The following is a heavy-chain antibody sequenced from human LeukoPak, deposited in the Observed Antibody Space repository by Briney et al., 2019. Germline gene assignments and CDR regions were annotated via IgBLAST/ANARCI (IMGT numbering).Heavy chain of an antibody. D-gene: IGHD1-1*01. CDR1: GGTFSSYA. J-gene: IGHJ5*02. CDR2: IIPILGIA. CDR3: AGXXXXXXXGGTNWFDP. V-gene: IGHV1-69*04. Sequence: SVKVSCKASGGTFSSYAIGWVRQAPGQGLEWMGRIIPILGIANYAQKFQGRVAITADKSTSTAYMELSSLRSEDTAVYYCAGXXXXXXXGGTNWFDPWGQGTLVTVSS.